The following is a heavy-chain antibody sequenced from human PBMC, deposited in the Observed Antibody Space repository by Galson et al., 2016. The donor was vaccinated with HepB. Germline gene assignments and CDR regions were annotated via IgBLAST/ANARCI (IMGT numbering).Heavy chain of an antibody. CDR2: IYYSGST. Sequence: SETLSLTCTVSGGSITGSSYYWGWIRQPPGKGLELIGSIYYSGSTYYDPSLKSRVTISVDTSKNQFSLKLSSVTAADTAVYYCARYTWIHLWPTAYFDYWGQGTLVTVSS. V-gene: IGHV4-39*01. CDR3: ARYTWIHLWPTAYFDY. D-gene: IGHD5-18*01. J-gene: IGHJ4*02. CDR1: GGSITGSSYY.